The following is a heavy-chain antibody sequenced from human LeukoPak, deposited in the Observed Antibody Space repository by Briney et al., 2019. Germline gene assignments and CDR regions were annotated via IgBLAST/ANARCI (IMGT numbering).Heavy chain of an antibody. V-gene: IGHV1-8*01. CDR1: GYTFTSYD. Sequence: AASVKVSCKASGYTFTSYDINWVRQATGQGLEWMGWTNPNSGNTGYAQKFQGRVTMTRNTSISTAYMELSSLRSEDTAVYYCARGSRIGSWFDPWGQGTLVTVSS. CDR3: ARGSRIGSWFDP. D-gene: IGHD1-26*01. CDR2: TNPNSGNT. J-gene: IGHJ5*02.